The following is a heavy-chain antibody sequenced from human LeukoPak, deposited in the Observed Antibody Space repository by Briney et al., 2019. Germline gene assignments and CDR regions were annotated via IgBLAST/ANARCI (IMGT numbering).Heavy chain of an antibody. V-gene: IGHV3-9*01. CDR1: GFTFDDYA. D-gene: IGHD2-2*01. Sequence: GRSLRLSCAASGFTFDDYAMHWVRQAPGKGLEWVSGISWSSGSIGYADSVKGRFTISRDNAKNSLYLQMNSLRAEDTALYYCAKLYCSSTSCPNWFDPWGQGTLVTVSS. CDR3: AKLYCSSTSCPNWFDP. J-gene: IGHJ5*02. CDR2: ISWSSGSI.